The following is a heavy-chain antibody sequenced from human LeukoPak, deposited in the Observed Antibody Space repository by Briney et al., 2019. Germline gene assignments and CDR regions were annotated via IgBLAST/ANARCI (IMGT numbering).Heavy chain of an antibody. V-gene: IGHV1-18*01. D-gene: IGHD3-9*01. CDR2: ISGYNGNT. J-gene: IGHJ6*02. Sequence: ASVKVSCKTSGCSFTSYGISWVRQAPGQGLEWMGWISGYNGNTNYAQKLQGRVTMTADTSTSTAYMELRSLRSDDTAVYYCARGSLTRDYYYYGMDVWGQGTTVTVSS. CDR1: GCSFTSYG. CDR3: ARGSLTRDYYYYGMDV.